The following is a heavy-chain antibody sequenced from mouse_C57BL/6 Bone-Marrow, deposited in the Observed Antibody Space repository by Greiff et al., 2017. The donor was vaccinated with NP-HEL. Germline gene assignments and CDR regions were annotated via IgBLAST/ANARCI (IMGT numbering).Heavy chain of an antibody. D-gene: IGHD2-3*01. V-gene: IGHV1-52*01. J-gene: IGHJ1*03. CDR3: TTDDGYYYWYFDV. Sequence: VQLQQPGAELVRPGSSVKLSCKASGYTFTSYWMHWVKQRPIQGLEWIGNIDPSDSETHYNQKFKDKATLTADTSSNTAYLQLSSLTSEDTAVYYCTTDDGYYYWYFDVWGTGTTVTVSS. CDR2: IDPSDSET. CDR1: GYTFTSYW.